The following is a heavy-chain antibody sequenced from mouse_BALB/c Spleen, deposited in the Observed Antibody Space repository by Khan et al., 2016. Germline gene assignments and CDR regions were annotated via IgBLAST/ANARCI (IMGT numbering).Heavy chain of an antibody. CDR1: GYTFTSYW. CDR2: INPSTGYT. CDR3: ASRRDYFDY. J-gene: IGHJ2*01. V-gene: IGHV1-7*01. Sequence: QVQLKESGAELAKPGASVKMSCKASGYTFTSYWMHWVKQRPGQGLEWIGYINPSTGYTEYNQKFKDKATLTADKSSSTAYMQLSSLTSEDSAVXYCASRRDYFDYWGQGTTLTVSS.